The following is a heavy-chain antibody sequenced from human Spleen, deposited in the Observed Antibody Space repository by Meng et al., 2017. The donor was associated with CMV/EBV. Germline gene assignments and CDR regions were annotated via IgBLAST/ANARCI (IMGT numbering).Heavy chain of an antibody. D-gene: IGHD3-10*01. CDR2: ISGRGRGT. CDR1: GFTLSSCA. J-gene: IGHJ4*02. V-gene: IGHV3-23*01. CDR3: AKVFLDIDILGYYGSGSYSPDY. Sequence: GGSLRLSCAASGFTLSSCAMSWVRQAPGKGLHWVSSISGRGRGTYYADSVKGRFTISRDNSKNILSLQMNSLRAGDTAVYYCAKVFLDIDILGYYGSGSYSPDYWGQGTLVTVSS.